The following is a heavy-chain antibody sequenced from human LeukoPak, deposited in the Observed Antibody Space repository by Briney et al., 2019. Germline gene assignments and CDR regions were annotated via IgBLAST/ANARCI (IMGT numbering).Heavy chain of an antibody. V-gene: IGHV1-8*03. CDR3: ARDYGAYCSGGSCYSSNWFDP. D-gene: IGHD2-15*01. Sequence: GASVKVSCKASGYTFTSYDVNWVRQATGQGLEWMGWMNPNSGNTGYAQKFQGRVTITRNTSISTAYMELSSLRSEDTAVYYCARDYGAYCSGGSCYSSNWFDPWGQGTLVTVSS. CDR2: MNPNSGNT. J-gene: IGHJ5*02. CDR1: GYTFTSYD.